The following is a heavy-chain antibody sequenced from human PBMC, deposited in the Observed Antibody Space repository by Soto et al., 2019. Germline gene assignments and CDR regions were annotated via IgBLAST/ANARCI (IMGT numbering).Heavy chain of an antibody. J-gene: IGHJ6*02. CDR1: GYSFTSYW. CDR3: ARAIAADPYYYYYGMDV. CDR2: IYPGDSDT. D-gene: IGHD6-13*01. Sequence: GASLKISCQGSGYSFTSYWIGWVRQMPGKGLEWMGIIYPGDSDTRYSPSFQGQVTISADKSISTAYLQWSSLKASDTAMYYCARAIAADPYYYYYGMDVWGQGTTVTVSS. V-gene: IGHV5-51*01.